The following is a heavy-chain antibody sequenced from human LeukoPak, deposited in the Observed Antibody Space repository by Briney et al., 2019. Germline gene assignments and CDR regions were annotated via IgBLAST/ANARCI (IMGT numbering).Heavy chain of an antibody. V-gene: IGHV4-30-4*08. CDR2: IYYSGST. D-gene: IGHD6-13*01. CDR1: GGSISSGDYY. J-gene: IGHJ4*02. CDR3: ARTYGEIAAAGTFDY. Sequence: SETLSLTCTVSGGSISSGDYYWSWIRQPPGKSLEWIGYIYYSGSTYYNPSLKSRVTISVDTSKNQFSLKLSSVTAADTAIYYCARTYGEIAAAGTFDYWGQGTPVTVSS.